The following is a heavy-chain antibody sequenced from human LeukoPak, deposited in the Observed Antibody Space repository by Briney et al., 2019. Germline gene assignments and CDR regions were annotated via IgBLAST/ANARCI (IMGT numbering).Heavy chain of an antibody. D-gene: IGHD5-24*01. CDR3: ARKGGWLQNHFDY. J-gene: IGHJ4*02. CDR2: IYYSGST. V-gene: IGHV4-59*01. Sequence: PSETLSLTCTVSGGSISSYYRSWIRQPPGKGLEWIGYIYYSGSTNYNPSLNSRVTISLDTSKNQFSLKLSSVTTADTAVYYCARKGGWLQNHFDYWGQGTLVTVSS. CDR1: GGSISSYY.